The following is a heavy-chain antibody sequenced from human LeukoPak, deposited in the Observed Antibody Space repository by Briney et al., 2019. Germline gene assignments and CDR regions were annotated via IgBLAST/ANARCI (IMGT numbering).Heavy chain of an antibody. CDR2: ISSSSSYT. J-gene: IGHJ4*02. V-gene: IGHV3-11*06. CDR1: GFSFTDYY. Sequence: RGSPRVSCAASGFSFTDYYMSWSCPTPGKGLGWVSYISSSSSYTNYADSLKGRFTISRDNVKNSLYLQTNSLRAEDTAVYYCARLAAARDYWGQGTLVTVSS. CDR3: ARLAAARDY. D-gene: IGHD6-13*01.